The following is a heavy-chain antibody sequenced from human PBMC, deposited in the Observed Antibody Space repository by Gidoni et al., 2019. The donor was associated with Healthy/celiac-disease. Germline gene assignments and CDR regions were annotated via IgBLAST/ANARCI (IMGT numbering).Heavy chain of an antibody. CDR1: GGSISSVSYY. J-gene: IGHJ6*02. CDR3: ARDNLGSSWYNV. Sequence: QVQLQESGPGLVKPSQTLSLTCTVSGGSISSVSYYCSWIRQPAGKGLEGIGRIYTSGSTNYNPSLKSRVTISVDTSKNQFSLKLSSVTAADTAVYYCARDNLGSSWYNVWGQGTTVTVSS. D-gene: IGHD6-13*01. CDR2: IYTSGST. V-gene: IGHV4-61*02.